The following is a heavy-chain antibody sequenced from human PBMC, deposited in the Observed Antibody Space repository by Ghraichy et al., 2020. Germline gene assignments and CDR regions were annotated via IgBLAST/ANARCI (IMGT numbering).Heavy chain of an antibody. V-gene: IGHV4-34*01. J-gene: IGHJ5*02. Sequence: SETLSLTCAVYGGSFRDYDLTWIRQPPGKGLEWIGEINDSGSIDYNASLKSRVSISLDTSKNQFSLKLSSVTAADTAVYFCSRVVFSNNWTPVHWFDPWGQGTLVIVSS. CDR2: INDSGSI. D-gene: IGHD1-1*01. CDR1: GGSFRDYD. CDR3: SRVVFSNNWTPVHWFDP.